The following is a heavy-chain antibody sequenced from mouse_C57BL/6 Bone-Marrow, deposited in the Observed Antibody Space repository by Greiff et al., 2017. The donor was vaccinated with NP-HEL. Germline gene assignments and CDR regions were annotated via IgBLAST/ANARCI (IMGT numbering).Heavy chain of an antibody. CDR2: IDPNSGGT. CDR1: GYTFTSYW. Sequence: QVQLKQPGAELVKPGASVKLSCKASGYTFTSYWMHWVKQRPGRGLEWIGRIDPNSGGTKYNEKFKSKATLTVDKPSSTAYMQLSSLTSEDSAVYYCARDYYGSSHYAMDYWGQGTSVTVSS. D-gene: IGHD1-1*01. CDR3: ARDYYGSSHYAMDY. J-gene: IGHJ4*01. V-gene: IGHV1-72*01.